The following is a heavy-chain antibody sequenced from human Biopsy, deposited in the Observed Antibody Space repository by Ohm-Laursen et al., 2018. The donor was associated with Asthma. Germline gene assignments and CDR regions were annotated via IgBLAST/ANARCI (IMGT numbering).Heavy chain of an antibody. CDR1: SYTFTSYG. CDR2: ISAYNGDT. V-gene: IGHV1-18*04. D-gene: IGHD3-9*01. J-gene: IGHJ6*02. Sequence: ASVKVSCKVSSYTFTSYGIRWVRQAPGQGLEWMGWISAYNGDTNYAQKLQGRVTMTTDTSTRTAYMELRSLRPDDTDVYYCAREAYDILTGYYGGGGMDVWGQGTTVTVSS. CDR3: AREAYDILTGYYGGGGMDV.